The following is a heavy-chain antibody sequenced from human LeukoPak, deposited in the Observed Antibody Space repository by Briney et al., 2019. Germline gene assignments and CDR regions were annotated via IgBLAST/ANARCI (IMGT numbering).Heavy chain of an antibody. CDR1: GGSISSYY. CDR3: ARGGHSSGWYRSHYYYYGMDV. J-gene: IGHJ6*02. Sequence: PSETLSLTCTVSGGSISSYYWSWIRRPPGKGLEWIGYIYYSGSTNYNPSLRSRVTISVDTSKNQFSLKLSSVTAADTAVYYCARGGHSSGWYRSHYYYYGMDVWGQGTTVTVSS. D-gene: IGHD6-19*01. V-gene: IGHV4-59*08. CDR2: IYYSGST.